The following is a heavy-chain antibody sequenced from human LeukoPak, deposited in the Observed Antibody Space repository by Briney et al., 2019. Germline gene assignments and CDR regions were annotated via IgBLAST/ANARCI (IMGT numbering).Heavy chain of an antibody. V-gene: IGHV1-69*01. J-gene: IGHJ4*02. CDR1: GGTFSSYA. CDR2: IIPIFGTA. D-gene: IGHD6-19*01. CDR3: ASYQQWLVKGTFDY. Sequence: SVKASCKASGGTFSSYAISWVRQAPGQGLEWMGGIIPIFGTANYAQKFQGRVTITADESTSTAYMELSSLRSEDTAVYYYASYQQWLVKGTFDYWGQGTLVTVSS.